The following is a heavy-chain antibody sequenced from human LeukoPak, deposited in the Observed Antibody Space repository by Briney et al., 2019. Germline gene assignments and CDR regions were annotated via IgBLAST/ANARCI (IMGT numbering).Heavy chain of an antibody. J-gene: IGHJ4*02. V-gene: IGHV3-13*05. CDR3: AVAVAGSGWFDY. Sequence: GRSLRLSCAVSGFTFSSYDMHWVRQATGKGLEWVSAIGTAGDPYYPGSVKGRFTISRENAKNSLYLQMNSLRAGDTAVYYCAVAVAGSGWFDYWGQGTLVTVPS. CDR1: GFTFSSYD. CDR2: IGTAGDP. D-gene: IGHD6-19*01.